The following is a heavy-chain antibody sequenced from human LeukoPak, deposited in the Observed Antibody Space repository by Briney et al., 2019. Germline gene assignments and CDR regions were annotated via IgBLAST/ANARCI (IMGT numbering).Heavy chain of an antibody. CDR3: ARDNYGAEEGIGSSLVWLDP. CDR1: GYTFTNYA. J-gene: IGHJ5*02. D-gene: IGHD6-13*01. Sequence: ASVKVSCKASGYTFTNYAMNWVRQVPGQGLEWMGWIVTNTGNPTYAQGFTERFVFSLDTSVNTAYLQINSLKSEDTAVYYCARDNYGAEEGIGSSLVWLDPWGQGTLVTVSS. V-gene: IGHV7-4-1*02. CDR2: IVTNTGNP.